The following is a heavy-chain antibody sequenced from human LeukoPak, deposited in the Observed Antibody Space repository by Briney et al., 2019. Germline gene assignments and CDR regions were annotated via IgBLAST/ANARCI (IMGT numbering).Heavy chain of an antibody. CDR2: IIPIFGTA. D-gene: IGHD6-6*01. J-gene: IGHJ1*01. V-gene: IGHV1-69*05. CDR3: ARDSSSSHYEYFQH. CDR1: GGTFSSYA. Sequence: ASVKVSCKASGGTFSSYAISWVRQAPGQGLEWMGGIIPIFGTANYAQKFQGRVTITTDESTSTAHMELSSLRSEDTAVYYCARDSSSSHYEYFQHWGQGTLVTVSS.